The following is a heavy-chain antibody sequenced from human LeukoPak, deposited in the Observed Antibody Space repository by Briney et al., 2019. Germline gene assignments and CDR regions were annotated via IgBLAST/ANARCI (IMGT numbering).Heavy chain of an antibody. CDR3: ARDKGIVVVPAANAEVDYFDY. Sequence: AASVKVSCKASRYTFTSYYMHWVRQGSGQGLEWMGIINPSGGSTSYAQKFQGRVTMTRDTSTSTVYMELSSLRSEDTAVYYCARDKGIVVVPAANAEVDYFDYWGQGTLVTVSS. CDR1: RYTFTSYY. J-gene: IGHJ4*02. CDR2: INPSGGST. D-gene: IGHD2-2*01. V-gene: IGHV1-46*03.